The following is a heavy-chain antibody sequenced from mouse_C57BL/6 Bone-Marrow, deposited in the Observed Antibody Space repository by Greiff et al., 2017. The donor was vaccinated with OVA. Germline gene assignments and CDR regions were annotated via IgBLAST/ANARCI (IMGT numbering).Heavy chain of an antibody. CDR3: ARSAYYSNYGYAMDY. CDR1: GYAFSSSW. V-gene: IGHV1-82*01. D-gene: IGHD2-5*01. Sequence: VQLQQSGPELVKPGASVKISCKASGYAFSSSWMNWVKQRPGKGLEWIGRIYPGDGDTNYNGKFKGKATLTADKSSSTAYMQLSSLTSEDSAVYFCARSAYYSNYGYAMDYWGQGTSVTVSA. CDR2: IYPGDGDT. J-gene: IGHJ4*01.